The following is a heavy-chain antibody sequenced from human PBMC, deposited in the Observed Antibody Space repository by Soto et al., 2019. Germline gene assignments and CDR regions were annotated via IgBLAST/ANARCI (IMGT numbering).Heavy chain of an antibody. CDR2: IIPIFGTA. Sequence: ASVKVSCKASGGTFSSYAISRVRQAPGQGLEWMGGIIPIFGTANYAQKFQGRVTITADESTSTAYMELSSLRSEDTAVYYCAREVGRVQLWLRYFDYWGQGTLVTVSS. CDR3: AREVGRVQLWLRYFDY. J-gene: IGHJ4*02. D-gene: IGHD5-18*01. CDR1: GGTFSSYA. V-gene: IGHV1-69*13.